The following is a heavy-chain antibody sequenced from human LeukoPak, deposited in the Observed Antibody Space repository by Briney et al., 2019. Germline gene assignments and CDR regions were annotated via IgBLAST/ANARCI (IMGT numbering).Heavy chain of an antibody. V-gene: IGHV4-4*07. CDR2: IYTSGTT. CDR3: ARGDYYYYMDV. CDR1: GGSISSYY. Sequence: SETLSLTCTVSGGSISSYYLNWIRQPAGEGLQWIGRIYTSGTTNYNPSLKSRVTMSVDTSKTQFSLKLSSVTAADTAVYYCARGDYYYYMDVWGKGTTVTVSS. J-gene: IGHJ6*03.